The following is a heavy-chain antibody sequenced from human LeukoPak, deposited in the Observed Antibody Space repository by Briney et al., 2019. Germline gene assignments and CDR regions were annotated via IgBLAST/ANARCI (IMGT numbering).Heavy chain of an antibody. Sequence: GGSLRLSCAASGFTFSNYAMSWVRQAPGKGLEWVANIKQDGSEKYYVDSVKGRFTISRDNAKNSLYLQMNSLRAEDTAVYYCARDESGSPDYWGQGTLVTVSS. V-gene: IGHV3-7*01. J-gene: IGHJ4*02. CDR2: IKQDGSEK. D-gene: IGHD1-26*01. CDR3: ARDESGSPDY. CDR1: GFTFSNYA.